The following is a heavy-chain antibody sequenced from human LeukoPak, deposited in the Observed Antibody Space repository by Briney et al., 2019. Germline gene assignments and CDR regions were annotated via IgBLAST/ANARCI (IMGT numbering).Heavy chain of an antibody. CDR2: ILASGGGT. CDR3: AKDRSGYGFDY. Sequence: PGGSLRLSCTASGFTFGNYAMSWVRQAPGKGLEWVAAILASGGGTYYTDSVKGRFTISRDNSKNTLYLQMNSLRAEDTAVYYCAKDRSGYGFDYWGQGTLVTVSS. CDR1: GFTFGNYA. J-gene: IGHJ4*02. V-gene: IGHV3-23*01. D-gene: IGHD5-12*01.